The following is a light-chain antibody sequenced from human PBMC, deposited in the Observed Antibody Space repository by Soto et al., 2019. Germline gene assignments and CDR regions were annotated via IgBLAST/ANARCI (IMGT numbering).Light chain of an antibody. CDR3: QHYNSYSEA. V-gene: IGKV1-5*03. J-gene: IGKJ1*01. CDR2: KAS. Sequence: DIQMTQSPSTLSGSVGDRVTINCRASQTIGSWLAWYQQKPGKAPKLLIYKASTLKSGVPSRFSGSGSGTEFTLTISSLQPDDFATYYCQHYNSYSEAFGQGTKVDIK. CDR1: QTIGSW.